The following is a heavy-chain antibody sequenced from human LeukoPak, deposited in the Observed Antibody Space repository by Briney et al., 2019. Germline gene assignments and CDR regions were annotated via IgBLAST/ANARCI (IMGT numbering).Heavy chain of an antibody. D-gene: IGHD3-22*01. V-gene: IGHV1-46*01. CDR1: GYTLTDFY. Sequence: ASVKVSCKASGYTLTDFYMHWVLQAPGQGLEWMGIINHRGDDTNYAQKFQGRVTMTRNTSTSTVQMELSSLRYEDTAVYYCARHGPNYYDSSGYHPKFDYWGQGTLVTVSS. CDR3: ARHGPNYYDSSGYHPKFDY. CDR2: INHRGDDT. J-gene: IGHJ4*02.